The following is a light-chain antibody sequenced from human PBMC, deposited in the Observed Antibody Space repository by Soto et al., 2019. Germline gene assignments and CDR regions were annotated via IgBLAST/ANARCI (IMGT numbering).Light chain of an antibody. J-gene: IGKJ1*01. CDR2: DAS. V-gene: IGKV1-5*01. CDR1: QSISSW. CDR3: QQYNSYPCT. Sequence: DIQMTQSPSTLSASVGDRVTITCRASQSISSWLAWYQQKPGKAPKLMIYDASSLQSGVPATFSGSGSGTEFTLTISSRQPDDFATYYCQQYNSYPCTFGQGTKVEIK.